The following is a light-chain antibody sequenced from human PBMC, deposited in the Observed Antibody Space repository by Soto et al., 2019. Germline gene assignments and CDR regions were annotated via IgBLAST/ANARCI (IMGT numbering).Light chain of an antibody. V-gene: IGKV1-9*01. CDR2: AAS. J-gene: IGKJ1*01. Sequence: IQLTQSPSSLSASVGDRVTITCRASQGISNYLAWYQQKPGKAPKLLIYAASTLQSGVPSRFSGSGSGTEFTLTISSLQPEDFATYYCQQYHSSWTFGQGTKVDIK. CDR3: QQYHSSWT. CDR1: QGISNY.